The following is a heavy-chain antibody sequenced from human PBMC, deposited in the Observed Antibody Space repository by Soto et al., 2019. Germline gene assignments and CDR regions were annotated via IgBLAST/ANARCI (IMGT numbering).Heavy chain of an antibody. D-gene: IGHD1-7*01. J-gene: IGHJ2*01. Sequence: GGSLRLSCTASGFTFGDYAMSWFRQAPGKGLEWVGFIRSKAYGGTTEYAASVKGRFTISRDDSKSIAYLQMNSLKTEDTAVYYCTRIITGTTFGWYFDLWGRGTLVTVSS. CDR3: TRIITGTTFGWYFDL. CDR1: GFTFGDYA. V-gene: IGHV3-49*03. CDR2: IRSKAYGGTT.